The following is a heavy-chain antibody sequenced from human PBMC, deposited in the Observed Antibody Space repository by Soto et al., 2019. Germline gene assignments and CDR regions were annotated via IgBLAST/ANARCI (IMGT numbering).Heavy chain of an antibody. Sequence: QVQLQESGPGLVKPSQTLSLTCTVSGGSISSGDYYWSWIRQPPGKGLEWIGYIYYSGSTSYNPSLKSGVTISVDKSQNQFSLKLSSVTAADTAVYYCARVVTGEYFQHWGQGTLVTVSS. V-gene: IGHV4-30-4*01. J-gene: IGHJ1*01. D-gene: IGHD2-21*02. CDR2: IYYSGST. CDR3: ARVVTGEYFQH. CDR1: GGSISSGDYY.